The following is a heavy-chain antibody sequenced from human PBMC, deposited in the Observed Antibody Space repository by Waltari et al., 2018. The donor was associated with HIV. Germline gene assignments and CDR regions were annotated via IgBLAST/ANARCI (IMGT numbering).Heavy chain of an antibody. V-gene: IGHV1-18*01. CDR2: ISAYNGNT. CDR3: ARDRVRGAVAGTQWFDP. D-gene: IGHD6-19*01. CDR1: GYTFTSYG. Sequence: QVQLVQSGAEVKKPGASVKVSCKASGYTFTSYGISWVRQAAGQGLEWMGWISAYNGNTNYAQKLQGRVTMTTDTSTSTAYMELRSLRSDDTAVYYCARDRVRGAVAGTQWFDPWGQGTLVTVSS. J-gene: IGHJ5*02.